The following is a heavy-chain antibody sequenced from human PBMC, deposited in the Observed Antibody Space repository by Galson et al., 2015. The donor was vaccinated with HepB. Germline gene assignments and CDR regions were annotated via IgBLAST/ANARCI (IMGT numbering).Heavy chain of an antibody. CDR3: AKGTTDIDY. CDR1: GFTFSRLG. Sequence: SLRLSCAASGFTFSRLGMTWVRQAPGKGLECVSAIRVSGHSTDYADSVKGRFTISRDNSKNMLYLQMNNLSAEDTAVYYCAKGTTDIDYWGQGTQVTVSS. CDR2: IRVSGHST. D-gene: IGHD1-1*01. V-gene: IGHV3-23*01. J-gene: IGHJ4*02.